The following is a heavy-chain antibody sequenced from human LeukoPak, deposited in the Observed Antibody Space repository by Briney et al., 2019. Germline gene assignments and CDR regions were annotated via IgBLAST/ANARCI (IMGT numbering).Heavy chain of an antibody. CDR1: GGSFSGYY. CDR2: IYYSGST. J-gene: IGHJ4*02. D-gene: IGHD3-10*01. CDR3: ARLPQSTRITMVRGVMWYFDY. Sequence: SETLSLTCAVYGGSFSGYYWGWIRQPPGKGLEWIGSIYYSGSTYYIPSLKSRVTISVDTSKNQFSLKLSSVTAADTAVYYCARLPQSTRITMVRGVMWYFDYWGQGTLVTVSS. V-gene: IGHV4-39*01.